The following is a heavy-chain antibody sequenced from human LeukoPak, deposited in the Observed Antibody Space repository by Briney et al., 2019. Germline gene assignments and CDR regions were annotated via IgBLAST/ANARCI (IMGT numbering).Heavy chain of an antibody. CDR3: ARGTYDFWSGYYLYYYYYYMDV. CDR1: GGSFSGYY. V-gene: IGHV4-34*01. J-gene: IGHJ6*03. D-gene: IGHD3-3*01. Sequence: SETLSLTCAVYGGSFSGYYWSWIRQPPGRGLEWIGEINHSGSTNYNPSLKSRVTISVDTSKNQFSLKLSSVTAADTAVYYCARGTYDFWSGYYLYYYYYYMDVWGKGTTVTVSS. CDR2: INHSGST.